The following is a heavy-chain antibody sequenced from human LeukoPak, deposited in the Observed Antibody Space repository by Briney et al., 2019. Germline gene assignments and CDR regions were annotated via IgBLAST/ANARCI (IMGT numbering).Heavy chain of an antibody. Sequence: PGGSLRLSCVASGFSFSSDAMSWVRQSPGKGLEWVSAFSGGASRTYYADSVKGRFTISRDNSKNTLYLQMNSLRVEDTAVYYCAKKRRPVAGTDLFVYCGQGTLVTVSS. J-gene: IGHJ4*02. CDR2: FSGGASRT. D-gene: IGHD6-19*01. CDR3: AKKRRPVAGTDLFVY. V-gene: IGHV3-23*01. CDR1: GFSFSSDA.